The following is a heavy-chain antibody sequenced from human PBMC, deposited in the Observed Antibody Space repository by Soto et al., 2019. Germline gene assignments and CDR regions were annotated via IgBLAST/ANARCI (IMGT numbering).Heavy chain of an antibody. CDR1: GYTFNAYS. J-gene: IGHJ4*02. D-gene: IGHD7-27*01. V-gene: IGHV1-46*02. Sequence: QVQLVQSGSEVKRPGTSVNLSCKAAGYTFNAYSVHWVRQAPGQRLEWMGMINPSGYTTTYAQNFQGRVTMTRDTSTTTVYMELSGLISEDTAVYYCARDWALDYWGQGTLVTVSS. CDR3: ARDWALDY. CDR2: INPSGYTT.